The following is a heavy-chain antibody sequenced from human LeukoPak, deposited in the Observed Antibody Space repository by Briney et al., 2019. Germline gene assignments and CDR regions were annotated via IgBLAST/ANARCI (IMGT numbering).Heavy chain of an antibody. CDR1: GFTFSSYS. J-gene: IGHJ4*02. Sequence: GGSLRLSCAASGFTFSSYSMNWVRQAPGKGLEWVSSISSSSSYIYYADSVKGRFTISRDNAKNSLYLQMNSLRAEDTAVYYCASSHLRDGYNGGYWGQGTLVTVSS. CDR2: ISSSSSYI. CDR3: ASSHLRDGYNGGY. D-gene: IGHD5-24*01. V-gene: IGHV3-21*01.